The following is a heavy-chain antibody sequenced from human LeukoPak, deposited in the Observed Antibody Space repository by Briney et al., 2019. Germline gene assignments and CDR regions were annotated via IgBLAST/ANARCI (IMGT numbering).Heavy chain of an antibody. D-gene: IGHD1-26*01. CDR3: ARYPWGVGGTH. J-gene: IGHJ4*02. Sequence: PGGFLRLSCAASGFIVSNNYMSWGRQAPGEGLEWVSLIYSGGSTFYADSVKGRFTISRDNSKNTLHLQMNSLRAEDTAVYYCARYPWGVGGTHWGQGTLVTVSS. CDR2: IYSGGST. CDR1: GFIVSNNY. V-gene: IGHV3-53*01.